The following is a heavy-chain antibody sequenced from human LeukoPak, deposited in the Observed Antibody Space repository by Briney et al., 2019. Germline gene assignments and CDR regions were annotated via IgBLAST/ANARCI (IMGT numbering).Heavy chain of an antibody. CDR1: GFTFSSYA. V-gene: IGHV3-33*08. CDR2: IWNDGNNK. Sequence: GGSLRLSCAASGFTFSSYAMHWVRQAPGKGLEWVAVIWNDGNNKYYADSVKDRFTVSRDNSKNTLFLQMNSLRAEDTAVYYCARDSERGFDYWGQGTLVTVSS. J-gene: IGHJ4*02. D-gene: IGHD1-1*01. CDR3: ARDSERGFDY.